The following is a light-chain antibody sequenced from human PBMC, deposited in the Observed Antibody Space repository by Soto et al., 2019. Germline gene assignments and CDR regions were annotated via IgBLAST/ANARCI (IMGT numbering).Light chain of an antibody. CDR3: QSYDTSLSGGSV. J-gene: IGLJ1*01. CDR1: SSNIGAGFD. CDR2: GNN. Sequence: QSVLTQSPSVSGAPGQRVSISCTGTSSNIGAGFDVHWYQQLPATAPKLLIYGNNNRPSGVPDRFSGYKSGTSASLAITGLQAEDEADYYCQSYDTSLSGGSVFGTGTKVTVL. V-gene: IGLV1-40*01.